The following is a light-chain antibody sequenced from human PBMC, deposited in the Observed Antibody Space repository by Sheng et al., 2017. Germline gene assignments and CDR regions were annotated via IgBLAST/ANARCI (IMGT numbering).Light chain of an antibody. Sequence: ETVMTQSPATLSVSPGERATLSCRASQSVSSNLAWYQQKPGQAPRLLIYGASTRATGIPARFSGSGSGTEFTLTISSLQSEDSAVYFCQQYYSTPYTFGQGTKLEIK. J-gene: IGKJ2*01. V-gene: IGKV3-15*01. CDR2: GAS. CDR3: QQYYSTPYT. CDR1: QSVSSN.